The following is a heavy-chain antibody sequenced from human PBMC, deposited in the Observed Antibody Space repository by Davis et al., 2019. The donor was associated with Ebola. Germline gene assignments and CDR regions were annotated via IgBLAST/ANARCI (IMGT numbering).Heavy chain of an antibody. CDR2: IFTGDSDT. Sequence: GESLKISCQASAYSVNNFWIGWVRQMPGKGLEWMGIIFTGDSDTRYRPSFRGQVTISADKSFKTAFLQWSSLKASDTARYYCATLRRTITGMDDGFDIWGQGTMVTVSS. J-gene: IGHJ3*02. CDR1: AYSVNNFW. CDR3: ATLRRTITGMDDGFDI. D-gene: IGHD1-20*01. V-gene: IGHV5-51*01.